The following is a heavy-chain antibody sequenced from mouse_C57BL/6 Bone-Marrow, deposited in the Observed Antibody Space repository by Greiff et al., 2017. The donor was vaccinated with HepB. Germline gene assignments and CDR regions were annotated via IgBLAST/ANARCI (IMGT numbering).Heavy chain of an antibody. CDR2: IYPGSGST. CDR3: ARIPLYGNYPDY. V-gene: IGHV1-55*01. Sequence: QVHVKPSGAELVKPGASVKMSCKASGYTFTSYWLTWVKQRPGQGLEWIGDIYPGSGSTNYNEKFKSKATLTVDTSSSTAYMQRSSLTSEDSAVYYCARIPLYGNYPDYWGQGTTLTVSS. CDR1: GYTFTSYW. D-gene: IGHD2-1*01. J-gene: IGHJ2*01.